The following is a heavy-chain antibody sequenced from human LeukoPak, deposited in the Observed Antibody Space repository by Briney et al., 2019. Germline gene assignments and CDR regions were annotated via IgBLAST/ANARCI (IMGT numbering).Heavy chain of an antibody. CDR2: INQDGSAK. CDR3: ASAPNENYFDF. CDR1: GFTFSSYW. J-gene: IGHJ4*02. Sequence: GGSLRLSCAACGFTFSSYWMSWVRQAPGKGLEWVANINQDGSAKDYGGSVEGRFTISRDNAKNSLYLQMNSLTAEDTAVYFCASAPNENYFDFWGQGTLVTVSS. V-gene: IGHV3-7*01.